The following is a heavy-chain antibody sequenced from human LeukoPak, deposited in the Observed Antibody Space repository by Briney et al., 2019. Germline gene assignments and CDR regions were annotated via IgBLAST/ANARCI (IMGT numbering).Heavy chain of an antibody. CDR2: IYSGGST. J-gene: IGHJ3*02. D-gene: IGHD6-19*01. V-gene: IGHV3-66*01. Sequence: GGSLRLSCAASGFTVSSNYMSWVRQAPGKGLEWVSVIYSGGSTYHADSVKGRFTISRDNSKNTLYLQMNSLRAEDTAVYYCAREDSGWYPSDAFDIWGQGTMVTVSS. CDR1: GFTVSSNY. CDR3: AREDSGWYPSDAFDI.